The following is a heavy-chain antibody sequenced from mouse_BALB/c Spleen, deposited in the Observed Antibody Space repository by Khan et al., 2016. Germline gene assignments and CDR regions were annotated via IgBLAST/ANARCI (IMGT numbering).Heavy chain of an antibody. CDR2: INTYTGEP. CDR1: GYTFTNYG. Sequence: QIQLVQSGPELKKPGETVKISCKASGYTFTNYGMNWVKQAPGKGLKWMGWINTYTGEPTYADDFKGRFAFSLETSASTAYLQINNLKNEDTATFSCARLGVNYAWFAYCCQGTLVTVSA. J-gene: IGHJ3*01. CDR3: ARLGVNYAWFAY. V-gene: IGHV9-3-1*01. D-gene: IGHD2-1*01.